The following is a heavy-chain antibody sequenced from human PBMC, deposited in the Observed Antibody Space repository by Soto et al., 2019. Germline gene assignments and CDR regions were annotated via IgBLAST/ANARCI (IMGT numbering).Heavy chain of an antibody. V-gene: IGHV3-64D*06. CDR3: VKSFASSISGFYYYYGWDV. CDR1: GFTFSSFA. Sequence: GSLSISCSASGFTFSSFAMHWVRQAPDKGLHYVSAISNHGGSTYYADSVKGRFTMSRDNSKSTLFLQMSSLSPEDTGVYYCVKSFASSISGFYYYYGWDVWGQGTTVTVSS. D-gene: IGHD6-25*01. CDR2: ISNHGGST. J-gene: IGHJ6*02.